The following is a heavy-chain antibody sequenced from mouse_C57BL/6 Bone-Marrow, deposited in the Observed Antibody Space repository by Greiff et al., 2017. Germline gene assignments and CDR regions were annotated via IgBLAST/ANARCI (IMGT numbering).Heavy chain of an antibody. CDR1: GYTFTSYW. CDR3: ARNYGNYVWFAY. Sequence: VQLQQPGAELVRPGSSVKLSCKASGYTFTSYWMDWVKQRPGQGLEWIGNIYPSDSETHYNQKFKDKATLTVDKSSSTAYMQLSSLTSEDSAVYYCARNYGNYVWFAYWGQGTLVTVSA. CDR2: IYPSDSET. V-gene: IGHV1-61*01. J-gene: IGHJ3*01. D-gene: IGHD2-1*01.